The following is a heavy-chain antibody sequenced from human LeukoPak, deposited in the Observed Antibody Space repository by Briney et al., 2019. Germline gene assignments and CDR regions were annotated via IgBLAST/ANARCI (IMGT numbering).Heavy chain of an antibody. J-gene: IGHJ1*01. CDR3: ARGDTYLQD. CDR1: GGTFISYA. Sequence: GASVKVSCKASGGTFISYAISWVRQAPGQGLEWMGRIIPILGIANYAQKFQGRVTITADKSTSTAYMELSSLRSEDTAVYYCARGDTYLQDWGQGTLVTVSS. V-gene: IGHV1-69*04. CDR2: IIPILGIA. D-gene: IGHD5-18*01.